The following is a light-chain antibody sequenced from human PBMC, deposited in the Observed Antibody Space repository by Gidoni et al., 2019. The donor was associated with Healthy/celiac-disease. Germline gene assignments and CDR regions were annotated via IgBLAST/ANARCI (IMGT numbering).Light chain of an antibody. Sequence: QSALTQPRSVSGSPGPSVTIPCTGTSSDVGGYNYVSWYQQHPGKAPKLMIYDVSKRPSGVPDRFSGSKSGNTASLTISGLQAEDEADYYCCSYAGSSLYVFGTGTKVTVL. J-gene: IGLJ1*01. CDR3: CSYAGSSLYV. V-gene: IGLV2-11*01. CDR2: DVS. CDR1: SSDVGGYNY.